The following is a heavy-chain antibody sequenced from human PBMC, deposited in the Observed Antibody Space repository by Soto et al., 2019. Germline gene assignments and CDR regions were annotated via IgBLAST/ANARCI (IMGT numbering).Heavy chain of an antibody. D-gene: IGHD6-13*01. Sequence: SVKVSCKASGGTFSSYRINWVRQAPGQGLEWVGGIVPIYRTADYAQKFQGRVTITADESARTSYMELSSLKSQDTAVYYCVRDSGAKLSSSWGQGTLVTVSS. CDR2: IVPIYRTA. CDR1: GGTFSSYR. CDR3: VRDSGAKLSSS. V-gene: IGHV1-69*13. J-gene: IGHJ4*02.